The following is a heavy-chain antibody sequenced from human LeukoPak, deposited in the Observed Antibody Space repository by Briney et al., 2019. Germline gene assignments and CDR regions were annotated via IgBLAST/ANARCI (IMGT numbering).Heavy chain of an antibody. CDR2: IYYSGST. V-gene: IGHV4-59*01. J-gene: IGHJ4*02. CDR1: GGSISSYY. D-gene: IGHD4-17*01. CDR3: ARHWSTVTPPDY. Sequence: SETLSLTCTVSGGSISSYYWSWIRQPPGKGLEWIGYIYYSGSTNYNPSLKSRVTISVDTSKNQFSLKLSSVTAADTAVYYCARHWSTVTPPDYWGQGTLVSVSS.